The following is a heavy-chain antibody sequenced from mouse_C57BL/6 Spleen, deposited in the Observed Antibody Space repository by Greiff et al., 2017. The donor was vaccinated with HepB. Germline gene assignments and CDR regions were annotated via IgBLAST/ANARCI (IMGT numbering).Heavy chain of an antibody. CDR3: ARPGYYGCSTGYFDV. CDR1: GFTFSDYG. CDR2: ISSGSSTI. V-gene: IGHV5-17*01. Sequence: DVMLVESGGGLAKPGGSLKLSCAASGFTFSDYGMHWVRQAPEKGLEWVAYISSGSSTIYYADTVKGRFTISRDNAKNTLFLQMTSLRSEDTAMYYCARPGYYGCSTGYFDVWGTGTTVTVSS. J-gene: IGHJ1*03. D-gene: IGHD1-1*01.